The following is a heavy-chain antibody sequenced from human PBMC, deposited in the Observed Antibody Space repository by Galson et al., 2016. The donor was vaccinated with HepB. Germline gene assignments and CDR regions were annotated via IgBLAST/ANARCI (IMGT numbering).Heavy chain of an antibody. CDR1: GGSISSGGYY. D-gene: IGHD1-26*01. Sequence: TLSLTCSVSGGSISSGGYYWTWIRQRPGKGPEKIGYIYHSGSADYNPSLKSRVVISVDTSKNQFSLKLTSVTAADTAVYYCARERIVGAGIFDCWGQGALVTVAS. CDR3: ARERIVGAGIFDC. J-gene: IGHJ4*02. CDR2: IYHSGSA. V-gene: IGHV4-31*03.